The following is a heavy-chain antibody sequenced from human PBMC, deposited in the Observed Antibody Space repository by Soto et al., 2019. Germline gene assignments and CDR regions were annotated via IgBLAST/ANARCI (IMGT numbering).Heavy chain of an antibody. CDR2: VYYTGTT. CDR1: GGSISSYF. D-gene: IGHD6-13*01. V-gene: IGHV4-59*01. Sequence: NPSETLSLTCTVSGGSISSYFYIWVRQPPGKGLEWIGSVYYTGTTDYNPSLKSRVTISVDTSKTQFSLNLRSVTAADTAVYYCARDLAAVPRAFDYWGRRTMVTVYS. CDR3: ARDLAAVPRAFDY. J-gene: IGHJ4*02.